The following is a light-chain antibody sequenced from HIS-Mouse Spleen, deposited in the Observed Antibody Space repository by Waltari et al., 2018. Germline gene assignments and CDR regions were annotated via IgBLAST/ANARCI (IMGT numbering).Light chain of an antibody. CDR1: SSDVGSYNS. CDR3: SSYTSSSTV. CDR2: EVS. V-gene: IGLV2-18*02. J-gene: IGLJ1*01. Sequence: QSALTQPPSVSGSPGQSVTISCTGTSSDVGSYNSVPWYQQPPGTAPKLMIYEVSNRPSGVPDRFSGSKSGNTASLTISGLQAEDEADYYCSSYTSSSTVFGTGTKVTVL.